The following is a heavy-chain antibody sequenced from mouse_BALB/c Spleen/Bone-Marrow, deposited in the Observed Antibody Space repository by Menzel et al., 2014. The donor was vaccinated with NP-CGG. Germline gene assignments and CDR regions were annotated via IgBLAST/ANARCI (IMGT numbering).Heavy chain of an antibody. CDR2: IYPGNVNT. Sequence: QVQLKESGPELVKPGASVRISCKASDYTYTSYYIHWVKQRPGQGLEWIGWIYPGNVNTKYNEKFKGKATLTADKSSSTAYLQLSSLTSEDSAVYFCASGDYWGQGTTLTVSS. CDR1: DYTYTSYY. J-gene: IGHJ2*01. CDR3: ASGDY. V-gene: IGHV1S56*01.